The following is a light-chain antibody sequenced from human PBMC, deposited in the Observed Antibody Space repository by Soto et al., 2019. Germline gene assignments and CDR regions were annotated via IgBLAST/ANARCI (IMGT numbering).Light chain of an antibody. CDR2: GAS. CDR1: QSVRSN. CDR3: QQYNNWPPWT. J-gene: IGKJ1*01. V-gene: IGKV3-15*01. Sequence: ELVMTQSPDTLSVSPGERATLSCRASQSVRSNLAWYQQKPAQAPRLLIYGASTRATGIPARFSGSGSGTEFTLTISSLQSEDFAVYYCQQYNNWPPWTFGQGTKVENK.